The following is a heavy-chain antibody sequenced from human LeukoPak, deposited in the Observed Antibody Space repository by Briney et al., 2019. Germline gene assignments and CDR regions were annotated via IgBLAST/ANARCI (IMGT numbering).Heavy chain of an antibody. CDR3: ARYCSSTNCYKGGFDP. CDR1: GGSISSGGYY. J-gene: IGHJ5*02. Sequence: SEALSLTCTVSGGSISSGGYYWSWIRQHPGKGLEWIGYIYYSGSTYSNPSLKSRVTISVDTSKNQFSLNLSSVTAADTAVYYCARYCSSTNCYKGGFDPWGQGTLVTVSS. CDR2: IYYSGST. V-gene: IGHV4-31*03. D-gene: IGHD2-2*02.